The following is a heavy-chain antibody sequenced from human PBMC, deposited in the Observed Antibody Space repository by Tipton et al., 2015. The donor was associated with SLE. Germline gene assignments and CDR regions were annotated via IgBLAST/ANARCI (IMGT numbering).Heavy chain of an antibody. Sequence: SLRLSCAASGFTFNRSGMHWVRQAPGKGLEWVAVISYDGSNKFYGDPVKDRFTISRDNSKNTLYLQMSSLRAEDTAVYYCAKSVYSSSSGGMDVWGQGTTVTVSS. CDR3: AKSVYSSSSGGMDV. J-gene: IGHJ6*02. CDR1: GFTFNRSG. V-gene: IGHV3-30*18. CDR2: ISYDGSNK. D-gene: IGHD6-6*01.